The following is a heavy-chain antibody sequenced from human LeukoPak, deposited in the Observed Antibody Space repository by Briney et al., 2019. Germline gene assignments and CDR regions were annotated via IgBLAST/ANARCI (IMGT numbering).Heavy chain of an antibody. CDR2: IIWRGGRT. CDR3: ARDLTTSDN. D-gene: IGHD1/OR15-1a*01. J-gene: IGHJ4*02. V-gene: IGHV3-20*04. Sequence: GGSLRLSCTASGFTFDDYGMSWGPRAPGKGLEWVSGIIWRGGRTVYADSLKSRFNNSRDNAKNPLNLQMNSLRDEDTALYYCARDLTTSDNWGQGTLVTVSS. CDR1: GFTFDDYG.